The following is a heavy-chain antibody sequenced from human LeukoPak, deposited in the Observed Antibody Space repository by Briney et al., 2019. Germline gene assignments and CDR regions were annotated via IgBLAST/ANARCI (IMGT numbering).Heavy chain of an antibody. CDR1: GFTFGDYA. D-gene: IGHD6-13*01. CDR2: IRSKTYGGTT. V-gene: IGHV3-49*04. J-gene: IGHJ6*03. CDR3: TRNLRGAAAYYNMDV. Sequence: PGRSLRLSCTASGFTFGDYAMSWVRQAPGKGLEWVGFIRSKTYGGTTEYAASVKGRFTISRDDSKSIAYLQMNSLKTEDTAVYFCTRNLRGAAAYYNMDVWGKGTTVTVSS.